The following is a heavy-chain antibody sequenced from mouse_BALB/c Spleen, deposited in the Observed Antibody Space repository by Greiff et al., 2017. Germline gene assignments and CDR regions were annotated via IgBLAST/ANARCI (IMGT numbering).Heavy chain of an antibody. CDR1: GYSITSDYA. CDR2: ISYSGST. J-gene: IGHJ4*01. V-gene: IGHV3-2*02. D-gene: IGHD2-4*01. Sequence: EVQLQESGPGLVKPSQSLSLTCTVTGYSITSDYAWNWIRQFPGNKLEWMGYISYSGSTSYNPSLKSRISITRDTSKNQFFLQLNSVTTEDTATYYCARSGYDYDRYYYAMDYWGQGTSVTVSS. CDR3: ARSGYDYDRYYYAMDY.